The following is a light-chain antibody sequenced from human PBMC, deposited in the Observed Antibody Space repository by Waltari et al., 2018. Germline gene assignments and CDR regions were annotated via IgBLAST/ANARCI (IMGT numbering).Light chain of an antibody. CDR2: TGN. CDR3: SLYMGSGIWV. V-gene: IGLV8-61*01. Sequence: QTVVTQEPSLSVSPGGTVTLTCTLSSGSLSTTSYATWYQQTPAQAPRTLVYTGNSRSSGVPDRFSGSILGNKAALTITGAQADDECDYYCSLYMGSGIWVFGGGTKLTVL. J-gene: IGLJ3*02. CDR1: SGSLSTTSY.